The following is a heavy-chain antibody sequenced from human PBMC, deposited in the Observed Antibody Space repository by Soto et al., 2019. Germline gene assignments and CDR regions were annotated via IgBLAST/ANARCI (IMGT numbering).Heavy chain of an antibody. Sequence: QVQLVQSGAEVKKPGASVKVSCKASGYTFTSYDINWVRQATGQGLEWMGWMNPNSGNTGYAQKFQGRVTMTRNTSISTAYMELSSLRSEDTAVYYCARGTVVVPAAMPSEDNWFDPWGQGTLVTVSS. CDR3: ARGTVVVPAAMPSEDNWFDP. CDR2: MNPNSGNT. CDR1: GYTFTSYD. V-gene: IGHV1-8*01. J-gene: IGHJ5*02. D-gene: IGHD2-2*01.